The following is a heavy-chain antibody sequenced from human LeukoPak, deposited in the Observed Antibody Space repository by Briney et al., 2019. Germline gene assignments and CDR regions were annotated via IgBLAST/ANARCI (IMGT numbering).Heavy chain of an antibody. CDR3: AREVVVTAKGGPFDI. Sequence: GRSLRLSCAASGFTFSSYGMHWVRQAPGKGLEWVAVIWYDGSNKYYADSVKGRFTISRDNSKNTLYLQMNSLRAEDTAVYYCAREVVVTAKGGPFDIWGQGTMVTASS. V-gene: IGHV3-33*01. CDR1: GFTFSSYG. CDR2: IWYDGSNK. D-gene: IGHD2-21*02. J-gene: IGHJ3*02.